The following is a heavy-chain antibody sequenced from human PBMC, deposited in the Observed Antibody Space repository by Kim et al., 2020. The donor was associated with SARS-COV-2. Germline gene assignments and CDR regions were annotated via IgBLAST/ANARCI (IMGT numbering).Heavy chain of an antibody. Sequence: GRFTISRDNSKNTLYLQMNSLRAEDTAVYYCARDGPYGSGSYYYWGGMDVWGQGTTVTVSS. V-gene: IGHV3-30*07. CDR3: ARDGPYGSGSYYYWGGMDV. J-gene: IGHJ6*02. D-gene: IGHD3-10*01.